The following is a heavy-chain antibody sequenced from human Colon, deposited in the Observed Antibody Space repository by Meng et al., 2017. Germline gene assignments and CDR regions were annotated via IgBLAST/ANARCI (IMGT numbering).Heavy chain of an antibody. CDR2: IYTSEIT. J-gene: IGHJ4*02. CDR3: ARADCTAGICYQFDN. D-gene: IGHD2-8*02. Sequence: QVQLQGAGPGLVRPSEALSLTCPVSGGSIRDYSWTWIRQSAGKGLEWIGRIYTSEITNYNPSLKNRVTMSLDTSKNQFSLKLNSVTAADTAVYYCARADCTAGICYQFDNWGQGTLVTVSS. CDR1: GGSIRDYS. V-gene: IGHV4-4*07.